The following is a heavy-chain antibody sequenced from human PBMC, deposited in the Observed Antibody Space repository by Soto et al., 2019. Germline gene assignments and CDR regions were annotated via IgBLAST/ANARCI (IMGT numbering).Heavy chain of an antibody. D-gene: IGHD1-26*01. CDR2: ISSSGNIR. CDR3: ATHSVVGTNDNFDN. CDR1: GFTFSSYE. Sequence: GGSLRLSCAASGFTFSSYEMNWVRQAPGKGLEWVSYISSSGNIRYYADSVKGRFTISRDNAKNSLYLQMNSLRAEDTAVYYCATHSVVGTNDNFDNWGQGTLVTVSS. V-gene: IGHV3-48*03. J-gene: IGHJ4*02.